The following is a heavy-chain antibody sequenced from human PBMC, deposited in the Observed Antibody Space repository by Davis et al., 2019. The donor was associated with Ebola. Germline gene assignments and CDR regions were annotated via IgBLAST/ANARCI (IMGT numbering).Heavy chain of an antibody. J-gene: IGHJ3*02. CDR3: VGGRWLI. Sequence: SETLSLTCAVYGGPFSGYYWSWIRQPPGKGLEWIGEINHSGSTNYNPSLKSRVTISVDTSKNQFSLKLSSVIAADTAVYYCVGGRWLIWGQGTMVTVSS. V-gene: IGHV4-34*01. CDR2: INHSGST. D-gene: IGHD5-24*01. CDR1: GGPFSGYY.